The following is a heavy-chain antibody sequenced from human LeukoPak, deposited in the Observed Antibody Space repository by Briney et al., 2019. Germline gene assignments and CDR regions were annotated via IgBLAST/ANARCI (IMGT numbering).Heavy chain of an antibody. CDR3: ARLGVAENY. Sequence: PSETLSLTCAVYGGSLSGYYWSWIRQPPGKGLEWIGEIYHSGSTNYNPSLKSRVTISVDKSKNQFSLKLSSVTAADTAVYYCARLGVAENYWGQGTLVTVSS. CDR2: IYHSGST. D-gene: IGHD6-19*01. J-gene: IGHJ4*02. V-gene: IGHV4-34*01. CDR1: GGSLSGYY.